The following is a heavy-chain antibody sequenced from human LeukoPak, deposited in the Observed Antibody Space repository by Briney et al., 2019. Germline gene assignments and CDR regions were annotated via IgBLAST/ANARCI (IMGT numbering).Heavy chain of an antibody. J-gene: IGHJ4*02. CDR1: GGAFSSYT. CDR2: IIPILGVT. Sequence: SGNVSCTASGGAFSSYTISWVRHAPGPGQEWMGRIIPILGVTNYAQKFPGRVTFTADISTSTAYMELSSLRSEDTAVYYCATDYYETRGFWGQGTLVTVSS. D-gene: IGHD3-22*01. V-gene: IGHV1-69*02. CDR3: ATDYYETRGF.